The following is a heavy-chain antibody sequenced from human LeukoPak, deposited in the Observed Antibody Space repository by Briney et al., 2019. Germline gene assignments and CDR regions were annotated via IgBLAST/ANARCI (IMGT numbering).Heavy chain of an antibody. CDR2: IKYDGSLK. V-gene: IGHV3-7*01. Sequence: GGSLRLSCAASGFSFSSHWMSWVRQAPGKGLEWVANIKYDGSLKFYVASVKGRFTISRDNAKSALFLEMNSLGVEDTAVYYCASSDASAANDWGQGTLVTVSS. D-gene: IGHD2-15*01. J-gene: IGHJ4*02. CDR3: ASSDASAAND. CDR1: GFSFSSHW.